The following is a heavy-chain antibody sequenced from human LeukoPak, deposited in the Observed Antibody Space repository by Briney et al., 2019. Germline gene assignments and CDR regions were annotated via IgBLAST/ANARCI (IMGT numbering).Heavy chain of an antibody. J-gene: IGHJ4*02. CDR1: GGSISTSSYY. V-gene: IGHV4-39*01. Sequence: PSETLSLTCTVSGGSISTSSYYWGWIRQPPGKGLEWIVSIYYSGSTYYNPSLKSRVTISVDTSKNQFSLKLSSVTAADTAVYYCARRAYGSGSYIDYWGQGTLVTVSS. D-gene: IGHD3-10*01. CDR3: ARRAYGSGSYIDY. CDR2: IYYSGST.